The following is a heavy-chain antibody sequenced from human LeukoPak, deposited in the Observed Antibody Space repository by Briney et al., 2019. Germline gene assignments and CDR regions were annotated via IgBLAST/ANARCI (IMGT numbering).Heavy chain of an antibody. Sequence: GGSLRLSCAASGFTFSSYAMSWVRQAPGKGLEWVSAISGSGGSTYYADSVKGRFTISRDNSKNTLYLQMNSLRAEDTAVYYCARDKEVAVAGFFDYWGQGTLVTVSS. CDR3: ARDKEVAVAGFFDY. V-gene: IGHV3-23*01. D-gene: IGHD6-19*01. J-gene: IGHJ4*02. CDR2: ISGSGGST. CDR1: GFTFSSYA.